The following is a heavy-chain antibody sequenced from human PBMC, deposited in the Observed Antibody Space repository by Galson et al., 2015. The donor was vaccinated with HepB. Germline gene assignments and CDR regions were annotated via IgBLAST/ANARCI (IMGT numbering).Heavy chain of an antibody. J-gene: IGHJ6*03. CDR2: ISSRSSYI. CDR1: GFTFSSYS. V-gene: IGHV3-21*01. CDR3: ARGLRGYDYIWGSYRSSNYYYYYYMDV. Sequence: SLRLSCAASGFTFSSYSMNWVRQAPGKGLEWVSSISSRSSYIYYADSVKGRFTISRDNAKNSLYLQMNSLRAEDTAVYYCARGLRGYDYIWGSYRSSNYYYYYYMDVWVKGTTVTVSS. D-gene: IGHD3-16*02.